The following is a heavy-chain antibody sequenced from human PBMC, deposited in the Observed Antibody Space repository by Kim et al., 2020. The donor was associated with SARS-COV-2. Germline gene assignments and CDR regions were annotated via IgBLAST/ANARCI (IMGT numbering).Heavy chain of an antibody. V-gene: IGHV1-46*01. CDR2: INPSGGST. J-gene: IGHJ5*02. CDR3: ARDLGGGSYYGYNWFDP. D-gene: IGHD1-26*01. Sequence: ASVKVSCKASGYTFTSYYMHWVRQAPGQGLEWMGIINPSGGSTSYAQKFQGRVTMTRDTSTSTVYMELSSLRSEDTAVYYCARDLGGGSYYGYNWFDPWGQGTLVTVSS. CDR1: GYTFTSYY.